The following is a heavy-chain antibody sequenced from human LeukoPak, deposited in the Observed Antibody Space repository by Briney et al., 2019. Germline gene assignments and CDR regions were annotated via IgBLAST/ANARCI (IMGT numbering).Heavy chain of an antibody. J-gene: IGHJ4*02. Sequence: PGGSLRLSCVASGFTFSGHGMHWVRQAPGKGLEWVALIWYDGSKRYYADSVKGRFTISRDDSKNTLYLQMNNLGAEDTAVYYCAREDSSVWNANYWGLGTLATVSS. V-gene: IGHV3-33*01. CDR3: AREDSSVWNANY. CDR1: GFTFSGHG. CDR2: IWYDGSKR. D-gene: IGHD6-19*01.